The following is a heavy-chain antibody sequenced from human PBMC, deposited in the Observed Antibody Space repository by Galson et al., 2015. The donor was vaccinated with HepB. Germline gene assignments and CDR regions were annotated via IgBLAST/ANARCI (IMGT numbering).Heavy chain of an antibody. Sequence: SVKVSCKASGYTFTSYHMHWVRQAPGQGLEWMGIINPSGGSTSYAQKLQGRVTMTRDTSTSTVYMELSSLRSEDTAVYYRAREVQQWLVPGRPITYNWFDPWGQGTLVTVSS. V-gene: IGHV1-46*04. CDR3: AREVQQWLVPGRPITYNWFDP. CDR1: GYTFTSYH. CDR2: INPSGGST. D-gene: IGHD6-19*01. J-gene: IGHJ5*02.